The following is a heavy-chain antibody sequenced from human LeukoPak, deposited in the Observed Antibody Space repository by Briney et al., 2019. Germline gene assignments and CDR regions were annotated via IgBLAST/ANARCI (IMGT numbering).Heavy chain of an antibody. CDR1: GFTFSTCN. J-gene: IGHJ4*02. CDR2: IYYSGST. Sequence: TGGSLRLSCAASGFTFSTCNMNWVRQAPGKGLEWIGYIYYSGSTNYNPSLKSRVTISVDTSKNQFSLKLSSVTAADTAVYYCARDLAPGPAAASGFGYWGQGTLVTVSS. CDR3: ARDLAPGPAAASGFGY. V-gene: IGHV4-59*01. D-gene: IGHD6-13*01.